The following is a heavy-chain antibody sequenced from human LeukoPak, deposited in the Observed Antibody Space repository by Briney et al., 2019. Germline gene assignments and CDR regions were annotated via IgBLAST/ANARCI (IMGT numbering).Heavy chain of an antibody. D-gene: IGHD2-2*01. CDR1: GFTFRDYY. Sequence: GGSLRLSCAASGFTFRDYYMSWIRQAPGKGLEWVSYISGVSSSTNYADSVKGRFTISRDNAKNSLYLQMHSLRAEDTAVYYCAKDGYPLGYCSSTSCPYYFNYWGQGTLVTVSS. CDR3: AKDGYPLGYCSSTSCPYYFNY. J-gene: IGHJ4*02. CDR2: ISGVSSST. V-gene: IGHV3-11*06.